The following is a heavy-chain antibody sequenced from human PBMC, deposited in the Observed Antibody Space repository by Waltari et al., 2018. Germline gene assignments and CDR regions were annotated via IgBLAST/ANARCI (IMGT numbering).Heavy chain of an antibody. D-gene: IGHD6-13*01. Sequence: EVQLVESGGGLVQPGGSLRLSCAASGFTFSSSWMSWVRRAPGKGLEWVANIKQDGSEKYYVDSVKGRFTISRDNAKNSLYLQMNSLRAEDTAVYYCARDWRDSSSWYIYWGQGTLVTVSS. V-gene: IGHV3-7*01. CDR3: ARDWRDSSSWYIY. CDR1: GFTFSSSW. CDR2: IKQDGSEK. J-gene: IGHJ4*02.